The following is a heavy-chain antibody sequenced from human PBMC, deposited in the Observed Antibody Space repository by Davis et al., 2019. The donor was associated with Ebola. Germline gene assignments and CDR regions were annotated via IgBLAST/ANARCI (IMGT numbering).Heavy chain of an antibody. J-gene: IGHJ6*02. CDR3: AREGYREHYGMDV. V-gene: IGHV3-53*01. D-gene: IGHD5-12*01. Sequence: GESLKISCAASGFTFSSYSMNWVRQAPGKGLEWVSVIYSGGSTYYADSVKGRFTISRDNSKNTLYLQMNSLRAEDTAVYYCAREGYREHYGMDVWGQGTTVTVSS. CDR2: IYSGGST. CDR1: GFTFSSYS.